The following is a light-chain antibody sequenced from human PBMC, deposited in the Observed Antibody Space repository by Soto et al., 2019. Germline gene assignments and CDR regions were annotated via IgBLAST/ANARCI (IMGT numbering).Light chain of an antibody. CDR2: EVS. J-gene: IGLJ3*02. V-gene: IGLV2-14*01. CDR1: SSDIGGYKY. Sequence: QSALTQPASVSGSLGQSITISCTGTSSDIGGYKYVSWYQQHPGKAPKLIIFEVSNRPSGVSDRFSGSNSGNTASLTISGLHAEDEADYYCTSYSRYRVLVFGGGTKVTAL. CDR3: TSYSRYRVLV.